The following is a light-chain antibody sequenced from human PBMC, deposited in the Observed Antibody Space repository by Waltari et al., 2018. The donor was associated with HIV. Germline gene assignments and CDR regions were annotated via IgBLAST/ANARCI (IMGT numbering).Light chain of an antibody. CDR1: SSIIGSNY. Sequence: QSVLTQPPSASGTPGQRVTISCSGSSSIIGSNYGYWYQQLPGTAPKLLIYRNNQRPSGVPDRFSGSKSGTSASLAISGLRSEDEADYYCAAWDDSLSGLVFGGGTKVTVL. CDR3: AAWDDSLSGLV. CDR2: RNN. J-gene: IGLJ3*02. V-gene: IGLV1-47*01.